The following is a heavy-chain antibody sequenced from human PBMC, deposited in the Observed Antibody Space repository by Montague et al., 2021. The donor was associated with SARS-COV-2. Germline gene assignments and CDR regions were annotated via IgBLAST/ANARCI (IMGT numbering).Heavy chain of an antibody. CDR3: ARGRFVDY. CDR1: GGSISTFY. V-gene: IGHV4-59*13. Sequence: SETLFLTCTVSGGSISTFYWSWIRQPPGKGLEWIGNIFYSGSTSYNPSLKSRVTISVDTSKNQFSLGLTSVTAADTAVYYCARGRFVDYWGQGTLVTVSS. D-gene: IGHD3-10*01. CDR2: IFYSGST. J-gene: IGHJ4*02.